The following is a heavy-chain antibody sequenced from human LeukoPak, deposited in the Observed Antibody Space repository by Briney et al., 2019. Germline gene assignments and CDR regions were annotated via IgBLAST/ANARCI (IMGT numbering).Heavy chain of an antibody. CDR1: GGSISSGGYY. V-gene: IGHV4-31*03. D-gene: IGHD6-19*01. CDR3: ARATKYSGWYMSAFDI. Sequence: PLQTLSLTCTVSGGSISSGGYYWGWIRQHPGKGLEWIGYIYYSGSTYYNPSLKSRVAISVDTSKNQFSLKLSSVTAADTAVYYCARATKYSGWYMSAFDIWGQGTMVTVSS. CDR2: IYYSGST. J-gene: IGHJ3*02.